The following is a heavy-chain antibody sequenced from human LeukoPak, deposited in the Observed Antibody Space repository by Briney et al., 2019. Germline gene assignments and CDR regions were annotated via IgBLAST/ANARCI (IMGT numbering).Heavy chain of an antibody. CDR2: ITGSGGSA. J-gene: IGHJ6*02. D-gene: IGHD1-26*01. V-gene: IGHV3-23*01. Sequence: PGGSLRLSCATSGFTFSSYALSWVRQAPGKGLEWVSAITGSGGSAYYADSVKGRFTMSRDNSKNTLFLQMNSLRVEDTAIYYCAKPLSGGSHYYHYYYGMDVWGQGTTVTVSS. CDR3: AKPLSGGSHYYHYYYGMDV. CDR1: GFTFSSYA.